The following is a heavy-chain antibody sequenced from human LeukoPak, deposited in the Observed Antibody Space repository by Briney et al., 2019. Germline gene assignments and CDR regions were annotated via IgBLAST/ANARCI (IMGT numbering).Heavy chain of an antibody. CDR2: IKSKTDGGTT. CDR3: TTVSGPPNYYGSGIILPFDY. V-gene: IGHV3-15*01. Sequence: GGSLRLSCAASGFTFSNAWMSWVRQAPGKGLEWVGRIKSKTDGGTTDYAAPVKGRFTISRDDSKNTLYLQMNSLKTEDTAVYYCTTVSGPPNYYGSGIILPFDYWGQGTLVTVSS. D-gene: IGHD3-10*01. J-gene: IGHJ4*02. CDR1: GFTFSNAW.